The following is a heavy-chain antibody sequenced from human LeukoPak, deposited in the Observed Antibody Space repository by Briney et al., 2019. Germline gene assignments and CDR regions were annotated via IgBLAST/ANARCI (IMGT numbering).Heavy chain of an antibody. V-gene: IGHV3-33*06. CDR2: IWYDGSNK. CDR3: AKDGDSSGWPGIY. CDR1: GFTFSSYG. J-gene: IGHJ4*02. Sequence: PGRSLRLSCAASGFTFSSYGMHWVRQAPGKGLEWVAVIWYDGSNKYYADSVKGRFTISRDNSKNTLYLQMNSLRAEDTAVYYCAKDGDSSGWPGIYWGQGTLVTVSS. D-gene: IGHD6-19*01.